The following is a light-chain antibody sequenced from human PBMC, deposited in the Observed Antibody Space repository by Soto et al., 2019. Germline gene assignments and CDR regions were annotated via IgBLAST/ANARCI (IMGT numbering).Light chain of an antibody. Sequence: QSVQAQSPSASGSPGQSVTIPCTGTKNDIGVYDFVSWYQHHPGKAPRLIIYEVVQRPSGVPDRFSGSKSGNTASLTVSGLQAADEADYFCKSYAGSNTYVFGSGTKV. J-gene: IGLJ1*01. CDR2: EVV. CDR3: KSYAGSNTYV. V-gene: IGLV2-8*01. CDR1: KNDIGVYDF.